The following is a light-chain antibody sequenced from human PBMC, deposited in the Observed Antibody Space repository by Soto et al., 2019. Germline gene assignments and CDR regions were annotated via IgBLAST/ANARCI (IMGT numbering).Light chain of an antibody. Sequence: QSVLTQPPSASGTPGQRVTISCSGSSSNIGSNTVNWYQQLPGTAPKLLIYSNNQRPSGVPDRFSGSKSGTSASLAISGLQADDEADYYCATWDDILSNWVFGGGTKVTV. CDR2: SNN. CDR3: ATWDDILSNWV. V-gene: IGLV1-44*01. J-gene: IGLJ3*02. CDR1: SSNIGSNT.